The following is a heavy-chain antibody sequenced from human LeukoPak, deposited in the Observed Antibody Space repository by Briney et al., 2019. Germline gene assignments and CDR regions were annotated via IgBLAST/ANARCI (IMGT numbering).Heavy chain of an antibody. CDR2: IIPILNIP. CDR1: GGTFDNSA. J-gene: IGHJ6*02. D-gene: IGHD1-1*01. Sequence: SVKVSCKASGGTFDNSAINWVRQAPGQGLEWMGRIIPILNIPNYAQKLQGRVTIAADKSTSTAFMELSSLRSDDTAVYYCAREKMEVGYYGLDVWGQGTTVTVSS. CDR3: AREKMEVGYYGLDV. V-gene: IGHV1-69*04.